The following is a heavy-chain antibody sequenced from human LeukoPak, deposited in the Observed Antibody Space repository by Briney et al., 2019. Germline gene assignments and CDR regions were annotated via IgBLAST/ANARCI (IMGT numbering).Heavy chain of an antibody. CDR2: ISSSGSTI. V-gene: IGHV3-48*03. D-gene: IGHD6-19*01. J-gene: IGHJ4*02. Sequence: GGSLRLSFAASGFTFSSYAINCVRQAPRKGLEWVSYISSSGSTIYYADSVKGRFTISRDNAKNSLYLQMNSLRAEDTAVYYCARLFRSAVAGRWGQGTLVTVSS. CDR1: GFTFSSYA. CDR3: ARLFRSAVAGR.